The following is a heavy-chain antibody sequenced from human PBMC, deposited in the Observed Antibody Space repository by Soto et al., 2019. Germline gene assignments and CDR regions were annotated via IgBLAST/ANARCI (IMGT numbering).Heavy chain of an antibody. V-gene: IGHV4-59*01. J-gene: IGHJ6*02. CDR1: GGSISSYY. CDR2: IYYSGST. D-gene: IGHD2-2*01. CDR3: ARAPSCSSTSCPIYYYYGMDG. Sequence: SETLSLTCPVSGGSISSYYWRWIRQPPGKVLDWIGYIYYSGSTNYNPSLKSRVTISVDTSKNQFSLKLSSVTAADTAVYYCARAPSCSSTSCPIYYYYGMDGGGQGTTVTVSS.